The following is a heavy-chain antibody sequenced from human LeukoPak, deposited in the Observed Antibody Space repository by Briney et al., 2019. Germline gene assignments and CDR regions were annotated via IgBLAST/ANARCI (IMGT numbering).Heavy chain of an antibody. CDR3: ARRYSDSSGNYPFGP. Sequence: PGGSLRLSCAASGFSFSTYWMHWVRQAPGKGLVWVSRIKSDGSGTSYADSVKGRFTIPRDNAKNTVYMQMNSLRAEDTAVYYCARRYSDSSGNYPFGPWGQGTLVTVSS. V-gene: IGHV3-74*01. CDR1: GFSFSTYW. CDR2: IKSDGSGT. D-gene: IGHD3-22*01. J-gene: IGHJ5*02.